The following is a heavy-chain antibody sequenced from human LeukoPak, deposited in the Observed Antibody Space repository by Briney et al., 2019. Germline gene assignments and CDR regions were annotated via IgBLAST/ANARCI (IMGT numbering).Heavy chain of an antibody. CDR3: ARSYVSGDYIDY. J-gene: IGHJ4*02. CDR1: GYSFTSYW. D-gene: IGHD6-19*01. CDR2: IYPGDSDT. V-gene: IGHV5-51*01. Sequence: GESLKISCKGSGYSFTSYWIGWVRQMPGKGLEWMGIIYPGDSDTRYSPSFQGQVTISADKSSRTAFLQWSSLKASDSAMYYCARSYVSGDYIDYWGQGTLVTVSS.